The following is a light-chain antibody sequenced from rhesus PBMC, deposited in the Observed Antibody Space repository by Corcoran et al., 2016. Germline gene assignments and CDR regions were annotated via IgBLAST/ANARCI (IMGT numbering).Light chain of an antibody. CDR2: SAN. J-gene: IGKJ2*01. CDR3: QRGNSNLMYS. Sequence: DIQMSQSPSSLSASVGDRVTITCRASQDINSFLNWYQQKPGKAPNLLIYSANTLPSGVPSRLSGSGSGTDVTLTISDLQPKDFATYYWQRGNSNLMYSFGQGTKVEIK. CDR1: QDINSF. V-gene: IGKV1-32*02.